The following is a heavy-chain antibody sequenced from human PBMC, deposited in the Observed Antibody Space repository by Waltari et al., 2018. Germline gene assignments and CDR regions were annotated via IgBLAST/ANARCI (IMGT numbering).Heavy chain of an antibody. CDR2: IYSGGST. D-gene: IGHD6-25*01. CDR1: GFTVSSNY. J-gene: IGHJ6*02. V-gene: IGHV3-53*01. CDR3: ARKKGYSSDGMDV. Sequence: EVQLVESGGGLIQPGGSLRLSCAASGFTVSSNYMSWVRQAPGKGLEWVSVIYSGGSTYDADSVKGRFTISRDNSKNTLYLQKNSLRAEDTAVYYCARKKGYSSDGMDVWGQGTTVTVSS.